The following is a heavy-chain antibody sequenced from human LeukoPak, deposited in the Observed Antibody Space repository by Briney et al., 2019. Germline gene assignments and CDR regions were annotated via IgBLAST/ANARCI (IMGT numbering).Heavy chain of an antibody. D-gene: IGHD6-19*01. Sequence: SETLSLTCTVSGGSISSYYWSWIRQPPGKGLEWIGYIYYSGSTNYNPSLKSRVTISVDTSKNQFSLKLSSVTAADTAVYYCAGHRIAVAGANFDYWGQGTLVTVSS. V-gene: IGHV4-59*01. CDR1: GGSISSYY. J-gene: IGHJ4*02. CDR3: AGHRIAVAGANFDY. CDR2: IYYSGST.